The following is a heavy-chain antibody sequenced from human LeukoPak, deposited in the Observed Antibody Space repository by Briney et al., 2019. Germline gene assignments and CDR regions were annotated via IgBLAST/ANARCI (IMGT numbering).Heavy chain of an antibody. Sequence: GESLKISCKGSGYSFTSYWIGWVRQMPGKGLEWMGIIYPGDSDTRYSPSFQGQVTISADKSISTAYLQWSSLKASDTAMYYCARHSPTKVNAFDIWGQGKMVTVSS. D-gene: IGHD4-11*01. J-gene: IGHJ3*02. CDR2: IYPGDSDT. CDR3: ARHSPTKVNAFDI. CDR1: GYSFTSYW. V-gene: IGHV5-51*01.